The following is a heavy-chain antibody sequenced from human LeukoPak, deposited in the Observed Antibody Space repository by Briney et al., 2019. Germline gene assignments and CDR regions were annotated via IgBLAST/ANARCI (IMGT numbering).Heavy chain of an antibody. CDR1: GFTFSSYA. CDR2: ISGSGGST. Sequence: GGSLRLSCAASGFTFSSYAMSWVRQAPAKGLEWVSTISGSGGSTYYADSVKGRFTISRDNSKNTLYLQMNSLRAEDTAVYYCAKGTSMIVVVTDSFDYWGQGTLVTVSS. J-gene: IGHJ4*02. D-gene: IGHD3-22*01. V-gene: IGHV3-23*01. CDR3: AKGTSMIVVVTDSFDY.